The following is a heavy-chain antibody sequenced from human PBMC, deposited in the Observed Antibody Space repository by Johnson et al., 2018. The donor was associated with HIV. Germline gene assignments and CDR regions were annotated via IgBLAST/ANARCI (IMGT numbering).Heavy chain of an antibody. V-gene: IGHV3-23*04. Sequence: VQLVESGGGVVQPGRSLRLSCAASGFTFSSYGMHWVRQAPGKGLEWVSAISGSGGSPYYADSVKGRFTISRDNSKNTLYLQMNSLKTEDTAVYYCTTEVMEWELQVGWTRAFDLWGRGTMVTVSS. J-gene: IGHJ3*01. D-gene: IGHD1-26*01. CDR2: ISGSGGSP. CDR3: TTEVMEWELQVGWTRAFDL. CDR1: GFTFSSYG.